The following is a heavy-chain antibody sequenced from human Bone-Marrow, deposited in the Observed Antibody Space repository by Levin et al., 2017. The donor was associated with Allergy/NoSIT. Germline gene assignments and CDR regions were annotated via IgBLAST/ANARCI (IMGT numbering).Heavy chain of an antibody. J-gene: IGHJ6*02. CDR2: ISYDGINK. CDR1: GFSFSTYP. D-gene: IGHD2-2*01. CDR3: AKDSRVTYHYYYGMDV. Sequence: GGSLRFSCAASGFSFSTYPMHWVRQAPGKGLEWVALISYDGINKFYIDSVKGRFTVSRDNSKNTLYLQMNSLRAEDTAVYYCAKDSRVTYHYYYGMDVWGQGATVTVSS. V-gene: IGHV3-30*18.